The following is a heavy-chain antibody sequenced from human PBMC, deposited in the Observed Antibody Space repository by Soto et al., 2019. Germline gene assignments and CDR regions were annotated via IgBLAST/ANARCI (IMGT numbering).Heavy chain of an antibody. Sequence: EVHLVESGGGLVQPGRSLRLSCAASGFTFDDFAMHWVRQVPGKGLEWVSSISWNSGNIVYADSVKGRFTISRDSAKNTLYLQMNSLRAEDTALYYCATGAVTSIFGYFDYWGQGTLVTVSS. CDR1: GFTFDDFA. D-gene: IGHD3-3*01. CDR2: ISWNSGNI. V-gene: IGHV3-9*01. CDR3: ATGAVTSIFGYFDY. J-gene: IGHJ4*02.